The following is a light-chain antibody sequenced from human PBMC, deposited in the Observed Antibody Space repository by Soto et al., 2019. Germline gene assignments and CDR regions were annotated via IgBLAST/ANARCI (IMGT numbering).Light chain of an antibody. CDR1: SGHSSYI. J-gene: IGLJ3*02. CDR3: ETWDSTRV. CDR2: LEGSGSY. Sequence: QLVLTQSSSASASLGSSVTLTCTLSSGHSSYIIAWHQQQPGKAPRYLMKLEGSGSYNKGSGVPDRFSGSSSGADRYLTISSLQSEDEADYYCETWDSTRVFGGGTQLTVL. V-gene: IGLV4-60*03.